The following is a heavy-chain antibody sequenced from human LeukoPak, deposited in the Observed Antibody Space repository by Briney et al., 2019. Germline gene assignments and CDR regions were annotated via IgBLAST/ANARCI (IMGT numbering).Heavy chain of an antibody. CDR3: ARTGGRRTGYYVGVYNWFDP. CDR2: INPNSGGT. D-gene: IGHD3-3*01. J-gene: IGHJ5*02. CDR1: GYTFTGYY. Sequence: ASVKVFCKASGYTFTGYYMHWVRQAPGQGLEWMGRINPNSGGTNYAQKFQGRVTMTRDTSISTAYMELSRLRSDDTAVYYCARTGGRRTGYYVGVYNWFDPWGQGTLVTVSS. V-gene: IGHV1-2*06.